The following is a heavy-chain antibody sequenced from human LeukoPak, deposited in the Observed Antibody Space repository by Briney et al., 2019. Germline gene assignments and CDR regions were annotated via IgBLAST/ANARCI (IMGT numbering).Heavy chain of an antibody. Sequence: GGSLRLSCAASGFTFSNAWMNWVRQAPGKVLEWVGRIKSKTDGGTTDYAAPVKGRFTISRDDSKNTLYLQMNSLKTEDTAVYYCSTTYYYDSSEGYWGQGTLVTVSS. CDR1: GFTFSNAW. J-gene: IGHJ4*02. CDR2: IKSKTDGGTT. V-gene: IGHV3-15*07. CDR3: STTYYYDSSEGY. D-gene: IGHD3-22*01.